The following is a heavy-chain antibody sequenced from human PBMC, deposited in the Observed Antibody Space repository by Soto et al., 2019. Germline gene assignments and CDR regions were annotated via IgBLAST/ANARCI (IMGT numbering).Heavy chain of an antibody. Sequence: PSETLSLTCTVSGGSISSGDYYWSWIRQPPGKGLERIGYIYYSGSTYYNPSLKSRVTISVDTSKNQFSLKLSSVTAADTAVYFFSIDHIYDVWSGYFGSYGMDGWGQGTSVTVSS. CDR3: SIDHIYDVWSGYFGSYGMDG. CDR2: IYYSGST. V-gene: IGHV4-30-4*01. D-gene: IGHD3-3*01. J-gene: IGHJ6*02. CDR1: GGSISSGDYY.